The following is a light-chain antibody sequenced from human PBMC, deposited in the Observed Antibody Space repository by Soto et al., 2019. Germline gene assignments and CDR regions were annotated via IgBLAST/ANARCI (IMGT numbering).Light chain of an antibody. J-gene: IGLJ2*01. Sequence: QSALTQPASVSGSPGQSITISCTGTSSDVGGYAYVSWYQQYPGKAPKLVISAVSNRPSGVSHRFSGSRSGNTASLTISGLQAEDEADYYCSSYTNTSTLVLFGGGTQLTVL. CDR1: SSDVGGYAY. V-gene: IGLV2-14*01. CDR3: SSYTNTSTLVL. CDR2: AVS.